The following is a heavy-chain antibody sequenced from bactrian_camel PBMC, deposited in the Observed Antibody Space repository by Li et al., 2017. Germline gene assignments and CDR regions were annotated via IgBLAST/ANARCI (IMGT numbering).Heavy chain of an antibody. CDR2: ISSERST. V-gene: IGHV3S40*01. D-gene: IGHD2*01. CDR1: RFTFSNYD. J-gene: IGHJ7*01. Sequence: VQLVESGGGSVQAGGSLRLSCAASRFTFSNYDMSWVRQAHGDGCELVSTISSERSTYYADSVEGRFTISRDNAENTVYVQMNSLKSEDTAVYYCATLHPAYAGMDYWGKGTQVTVS.